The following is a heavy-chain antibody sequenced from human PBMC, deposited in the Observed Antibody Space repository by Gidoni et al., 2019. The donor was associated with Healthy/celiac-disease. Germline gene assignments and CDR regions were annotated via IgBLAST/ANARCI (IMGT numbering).Heavy chain of an antibody. V-gene: IGHV3-33*01. CDR3: ARFSSPGDSTPGGFDP. CDR1: GCTFSSCG. D-gene: IGHD3-22*01. CDR2: IWYDGSNK. J-gene: IGHJ5*02. Sequence: QVQLVESGGGVVQPGRSLRLSCAASGCTFSSCGMHWVRQAPGKGLEWVAVIWYDGSNKYYADSVKGRFTISRDNSKNTLYLQMNSLRAEDTAVYYCARFSSPGDSTPGGFDPWGQGTLVTVSS.